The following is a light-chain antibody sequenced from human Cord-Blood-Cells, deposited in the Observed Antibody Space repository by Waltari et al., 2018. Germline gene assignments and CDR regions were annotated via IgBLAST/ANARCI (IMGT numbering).Light chain of an antibody. V-gene: IGKV1-5*01. J-gene: IGKJ3*01. Sequence: DIQMTQSPSPLSASVGDRVTITCRASQSISSWLAWYQQKPGKAPKLLIYDASSLESGVPSRFSGSVSGTEFTLTISSLQPDDFATYYCQQYNSYLVTFGPGTKVDIK. CDR2: DAS. CDR1: QSISSW. CDR3: QQYNSYLVT.